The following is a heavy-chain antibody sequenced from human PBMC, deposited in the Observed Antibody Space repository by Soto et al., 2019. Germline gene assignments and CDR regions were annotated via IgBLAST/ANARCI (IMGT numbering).Heavy chain of an antibody. V-gene: IGHV1-18*01. Sequence: QVHLVQSGAEVKKPGASVKVSCKTSGYTFTRYGISWVRQAPGQGLEWLGWISGYDGRTNLAQKVQDRVTMTTDTSTSTVYMELRSLRSDDTAVYYCAREGDVLYYYSGMDVWGQGTTVTVAS. CDR1: GYTFTRYG. J-gene: IGHJ6*02. CDR2: ISGYDGRT. D-gene: IGHD2-21*02. CDR3: AREGDVLYYYSGMDV.